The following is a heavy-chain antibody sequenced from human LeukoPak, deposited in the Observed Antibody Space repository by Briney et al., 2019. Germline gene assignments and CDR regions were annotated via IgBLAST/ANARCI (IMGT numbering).Heavy chain of an antibody. D-gene: IGHD3-16*01. V-gene: IGHV4-59*01. CDR3: ARHYGP. J-gene: IGHJ5*02. CDR2: ISYSGST. CDR1: GGSISSYY. Sequence: PSETLSLTCTVSGGSISSYYWSWVRQPPGKGLEWIGYISYSGSTNYNPSLKSRVTISGDTSKKQFSLKVSSVTAADTAVYYCARHYGPWGQGTLVTVSS.